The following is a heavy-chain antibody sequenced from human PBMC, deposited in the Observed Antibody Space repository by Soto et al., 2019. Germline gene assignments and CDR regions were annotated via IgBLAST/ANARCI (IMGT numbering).Heavy chain of an antibody. V-gene: IGHV2-70*04. CDR1: GFSLSTSGMR. D-gene: IGHD3-3*01. CDR2: IDWDDDK. J-gene: IGHJ6*02. Sequence: SGPTLVNPTQTLTLTCTFSGFSLSTSGMRVSWIRQPPGKALEWLARIDWDDDKFYSTSLKTRLTISKDTSKNQVVLTMTNMDPVDTATYYCARSADFWNYYGMDVWGQGTTVTVSS. CDR3: ARSADFWNYYGMDV.